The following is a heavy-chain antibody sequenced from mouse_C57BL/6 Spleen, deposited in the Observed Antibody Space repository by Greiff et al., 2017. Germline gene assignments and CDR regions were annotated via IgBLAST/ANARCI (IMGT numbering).Heavy chain of an antibody. V-gene: IGHV7-3*01. D-gene: IGHD4-1*01. CDR1: GFTFTDYY. CDR2: IRNKANGYTT. Sequence: EVQVVESGGGLVQPGGSLSLSCAASGFTFTDYYMSWVRQPPGKALEWLGFIRNKANGYTTEYSASVKGRFTISRDNSQSILYLQMNALRAEDSATYYCASLLTVAWFAYWGQGTLVTVSA. J-gene: IGHJ3*01. CDR3: ASLLTVAWFAY.